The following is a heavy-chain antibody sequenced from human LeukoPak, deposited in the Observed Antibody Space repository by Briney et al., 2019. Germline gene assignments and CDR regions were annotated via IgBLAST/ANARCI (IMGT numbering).Heavy chain of an antibody. J-gene: IGHJ4*02. CDR1: GFTLNSYI. CDR3: ARAYGGLIDY. V-gene: IGHV3-30*04. D-gene: IGHD3-16*01. CDR2: ISFDGRDK. Sequence: GGSLRLSCAASGFTLNSYIMHWVRQAPGKGLEWVALISFDGRDKQYADSVKGRFTISKDNSKNTLYLQMNSLSGDDTSMYFCARAYGGLIDYWGQGTLVTVSS.